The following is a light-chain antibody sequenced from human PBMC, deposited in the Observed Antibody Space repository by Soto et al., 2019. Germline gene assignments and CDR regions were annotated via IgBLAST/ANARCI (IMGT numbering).Light chain of an antibody. CDR2: DVS. Sequence: QSVLTQPASVSGSPGQSITTSCTGTSSDVGGHNYVSWYQQHPGKAPKLVIYDVSNRPSGVSNRFSGSKSGNTASLTISGLQAEDEADYYCNSYTSSSTYVFGTGTKVTVL. J-gene: IGLJ1*01. V-gene: IGLV2-14*01. CDR3: NSYTSSSTYV. CDR1: SSDVGGHNY.